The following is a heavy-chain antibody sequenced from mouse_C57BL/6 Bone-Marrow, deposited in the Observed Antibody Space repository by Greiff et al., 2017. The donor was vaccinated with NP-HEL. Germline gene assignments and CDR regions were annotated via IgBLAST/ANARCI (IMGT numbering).Heavy chain of an antibody. Sequence: QVQLQQPGAELVKPGASVKLSCKASGYTFTSYWMHWVKQRPGQGLEWIGMIHPNSGSTNYNEKFKRKATLTVDKSSSTAYMQLSSLTSEDSAVYYCARSQGITVVASFDYWGQGTTLTVSS. CDR3: ARSQGITVVASFDY. D-gene: IGHD1-1*01. V-gene: IGHV1-64*01. CDR2: IHPNSGST. J-gene: IGHJ2*01. CDR1: GYTFTSYW.